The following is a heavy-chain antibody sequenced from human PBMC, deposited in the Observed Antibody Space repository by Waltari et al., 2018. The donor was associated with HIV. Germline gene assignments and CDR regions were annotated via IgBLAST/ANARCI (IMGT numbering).Heavy chain of an antibody. CDR2: ISGSGGST. Sequence: EVQLVESGGGLVQHGGSLRLSCAASGFTFSSSAMSWVRQAPGRGLGWVSAISGSGGSTYYADSVKGRFTISRDNSKNTLYLQMNSLRAEDTAVYYCAKGPYYYGSGTPYWGQGTLVTVSS. D-gene: IGHD3-10*01. J-gene: IGHJ4*02. V-gene: IGHV3-23*04. CDR3: AKGPYYYGSGTPY. CDR1: GFTFSSSA.